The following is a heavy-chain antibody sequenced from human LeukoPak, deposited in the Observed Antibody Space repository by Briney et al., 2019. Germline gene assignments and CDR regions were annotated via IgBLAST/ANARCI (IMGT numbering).Heavy chain of an antibody. CDR2: IYTSGST. J-gene: IGHJ4*02. Sequence: SETLSLTCTVSGGSISSGSYYWSWIRQSAGTGLEWIGRIYTSGSTNYNPSLKSRVTISVDTSKNQFSLKLSSVTAADTAVYYCARAISGWSYYFYYWGQGTLVTVSS. D-gene: IGHD6-19*01. V-gene: IGHV4-61*02. CDR3: ARAISGWSYYFYY. CDR1: GGSISSGSYY.